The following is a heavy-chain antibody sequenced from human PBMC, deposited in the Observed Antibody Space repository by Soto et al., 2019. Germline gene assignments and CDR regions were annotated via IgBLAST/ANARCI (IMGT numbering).Heavy chain of an antibody. V-gene: IGHV1-69*13. CDR3: ASQQAVIFGVVIRMDV. CDR1: GGTFSSYA. Sequence: SVKVSCKASGGTFSSYAISWVRQAPGQGLEWMGGIIPIFGTANYAQKFQGRVTITADESTSTAYMELSSLRSEDTAVYYCASQQAVIFGVVIRMDVWGQGTTVTVSS. D-gene: IGHD3-3*01. CDR2: IIPIFGTA. J-gene: IGHJ6*02.